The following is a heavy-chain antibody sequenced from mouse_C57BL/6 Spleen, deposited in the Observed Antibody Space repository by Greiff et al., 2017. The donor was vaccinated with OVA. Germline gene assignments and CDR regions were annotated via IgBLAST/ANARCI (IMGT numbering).Heavy chain of an antibody. CDR1: GYTFTDYN. V-gene: IGHV1-18*01. CDR2: INPNNGGT. CDR3: ARCYYGSSSHWYFDV. J-gene: IGHJ1*03. Sequence: VQLQQSGPELVKPGASVKIPCKASGYTFTDYNMDWVKQSHGKSLEWIGDINPNNGGTIYNQKFKGKATLTVDKSSSTAYMELRSLTSEDTAVYYCARCYYGSSSHWYFDVWGTGTTVTVSS. D-gene: IGHD1-1*01.